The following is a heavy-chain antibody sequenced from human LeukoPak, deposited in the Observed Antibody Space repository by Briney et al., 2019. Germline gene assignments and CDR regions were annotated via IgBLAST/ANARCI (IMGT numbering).Heavy chain of an antibody. CDR2: IYYTGST. J-gene: IGHJ3*02. CDR1: GGSMSSYY. Sequence: SETLSLTCTVSGGSMSSYYWSWLRQPPGKGLEWIGYIYYTGSTNYNPSLKSRVTISVGTSKNQFSLKLSSVTAADTAVYYCARPSRSISTAGAFDIWGQGTMVTVSS. V-gene: IGHV4-59*01. CDR3: ARPSRSISTAGAFDI. D-gene: IGHD3-10*01.